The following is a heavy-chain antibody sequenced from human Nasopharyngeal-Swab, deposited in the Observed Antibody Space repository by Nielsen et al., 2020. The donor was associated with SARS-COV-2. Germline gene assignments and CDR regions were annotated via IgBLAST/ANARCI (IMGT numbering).Heavy chain of an antibody. V-gene: IGHV4-28*01. Sequence: WIRQPPGKGLESIGHMYSSGRTNNNPSPKSRVTMSLDTSRNQFSLRLNSVTAADTAVYFCARSRGNFYDYGMDVWGQGTTVTVSS. CDR3: ARSRGNFYDYGMDV. J-gene: IGHJ6*02. CDR2: MYSSGRT. D-gene: IGHD3-10*01.